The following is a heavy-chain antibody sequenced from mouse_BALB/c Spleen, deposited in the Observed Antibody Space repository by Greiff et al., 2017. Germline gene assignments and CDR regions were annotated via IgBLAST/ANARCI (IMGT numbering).Heavy chain of an antibody. V-gene: IGHV3-6*02. CDR1: GYSITSGYY. D-gene: IGHD1-1*01. Sequence: EVKLQESGPGLVKPSQSLSLTCSVTGYSITSGYYWNWIRQFPGNKLEWMGYISYDGSNNYNPSLKNRISITRDTSKNQFFLKLNSVTTEDTATYYCARGNYYGSSYGGFAYWGQGTLVTVSA. J-gene: IGHJ3*01. CDR2: ISYDGSN. CDR3: ARGNYYGSSYGGFAY.